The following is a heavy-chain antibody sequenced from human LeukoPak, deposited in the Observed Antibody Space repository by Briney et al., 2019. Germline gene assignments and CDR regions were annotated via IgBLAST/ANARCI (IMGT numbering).Heavy chain of an antibody. V-gene: IGHV1-8*01. J-gene: IGHJ4*02. CDR2: MSPNSGNT. CDR1: GYTFISYD. Sequence: ASVKVSCKASGYTFISYDINWVRQATGQGLEWMGWMSPNSGNTGYAQKFQGRITMTKSTSISTAYMELSDLESEDTAVYYCARTPPDYGIDYWGQGTLVTVSS. D-gene: IGHD4-17*01. CDR3: ARTPPDYGIDY.